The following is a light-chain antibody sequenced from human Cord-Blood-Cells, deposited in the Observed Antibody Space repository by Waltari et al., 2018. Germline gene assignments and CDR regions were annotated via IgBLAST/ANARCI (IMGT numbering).Light chain of an antibody. CDR2: KDS. J-gene: IGLJ3*02. CDR3: QSADSSGTRV. V-gene: IGLV3-25*03. Sequence: SYELTQPPSVSVSPGQTARITCPGDALPKQYPYWYQQKPGQAPVLVIYKDSERPSGIPERFSGSSSGTTVTLTISGVQAEDEADYYCQSADSSGTRVFGGGTKLTVL. CDR1: ALPKQY.